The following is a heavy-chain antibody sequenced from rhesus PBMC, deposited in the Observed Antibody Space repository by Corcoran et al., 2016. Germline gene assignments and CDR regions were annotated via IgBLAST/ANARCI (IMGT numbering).Heavy chain of an antibody. CDR2: IYGSSTST. V-gene: IGHV4S10*01. J-gene: IGHJ1*01. CDR1: GVSIRDSYR. D-gene: IGHD6-13*01. CDR3: ARGIAADEF. Sequence: QVQLQESGPGVVKPSETLSLTCAVSGVSIRDSYRWSWIRQPPGKGLEWIGYIYGSSTSTNYNPSLKSRVTISKDTSKNQFSLKLSSVTAADTAVYYCARGIAADEFWGQGALVTVSS.